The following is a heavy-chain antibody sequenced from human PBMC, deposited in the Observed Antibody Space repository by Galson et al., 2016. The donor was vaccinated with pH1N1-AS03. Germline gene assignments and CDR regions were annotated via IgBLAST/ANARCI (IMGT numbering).Heavy chain of an antibody. CDR3: ARGKEGYFHGMDV. CDR2: SGTAGDT. D-gene: IGHD3-10*01. CDR1: GFTFSTYC. V-gene: IGHV3-13*01. J-gene: IGHJ6*02. Sequence: SLRLSCAASGFTFSTYCMSWVRQAPGKGLEWVSASGTAGDTYYAGSVKGRFTISRENAKNSLYLQMNSLRAGDTAVYYCARGKEGYFHGMDVWGQGTTVTVSS.